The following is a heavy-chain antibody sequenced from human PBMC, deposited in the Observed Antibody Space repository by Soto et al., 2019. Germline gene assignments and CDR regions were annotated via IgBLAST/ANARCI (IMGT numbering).Heavy chain of an antibody. CDR1: GFTFSSYG. Sequence: PGGSLRLSCAASGFTFSSYGMHWVRQAPGKGLEWVAVIWYDGSHTYYADSVKGRFTISRDNSRNTLYLQMNSLRAEDTAVYYCARDPEYDILTGFYGMDVWGQGTTVTVSS. J-gene: IGHJ6*02. D-gene: IGHD3-9*01. V-gene: IGHV3-33*01. CDR2: IWYDGSHT. CDR3: ARDPEYDILTGFYGMDV.